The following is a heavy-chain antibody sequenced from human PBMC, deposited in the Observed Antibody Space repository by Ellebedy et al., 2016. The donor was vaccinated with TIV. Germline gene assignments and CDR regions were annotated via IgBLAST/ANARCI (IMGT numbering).Heavy chain of an antibody. CDR2: IKSRSDGGTA. D-gene: IGHD1-26*01. Sequence: ETLSLTCAASGFTFSNAWMTWVRQTPGKRLEWVGRIKSRSDGGTAEYAAPVEGRFTISRDDSKNTLYLQMNRLKTEDTAVYYCTTDEGWEPWGQGTLVTVSS. J-gene: IGHJ5*02. CDR3: TTDEGWEP. CDR1: GFTFSNAW. V-gene: IGHV3-15*01.